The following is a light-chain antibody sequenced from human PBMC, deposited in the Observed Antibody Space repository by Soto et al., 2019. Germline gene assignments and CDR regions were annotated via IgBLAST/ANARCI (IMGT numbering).Light chain of an antibody. CDR3: QRYNNWRPWT. CDR1: QSVSSN. V-gene: IGKV3-15*01. Sequence: EIVMTQSPATLSVSPGERATLSCRASQSVSSNLAWYQQKPGQAPRLLIYGASTRDTGIPARFSGSGSGPEFTLHISSLQSEDFAVYYCQRYNNWRPWTFGQGTKVEIK. CDR2: GAS. J-gene: IGKJ1*01.